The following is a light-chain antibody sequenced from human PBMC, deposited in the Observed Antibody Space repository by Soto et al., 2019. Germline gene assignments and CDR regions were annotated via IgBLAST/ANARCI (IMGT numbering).Light chain of an antibody. CDR2: AAS. CDR1: QGISNY. CDR3: QKYNSAPCT. Sequence: DIQMTQSPSSLSASVGDRVTITCRASQGISNYLAWYQQKPGKVPKLLIYAASTLQSGVRSRFSGSGSGTDFTITISTLKPEDVATYYCQKYNSAPCTFGQGTRLEIK. V-gene: IGKV1-27*01. J-gene: IGKJ5*01.